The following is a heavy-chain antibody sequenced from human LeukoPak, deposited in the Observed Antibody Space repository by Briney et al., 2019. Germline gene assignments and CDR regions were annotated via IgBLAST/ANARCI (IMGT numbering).Heavy chain of an antibody. D-gene: IGHD4-23*01. CDR3: ARDYGGNSAHFDY. V-gene: IGHV1-2*02. Sequence: ASVKVSCKASGYTFTGYYMHWVRQAPGQGLEWMGWINPNSGGPNYAQKFQGRVTMTRDTSISTAYMELSRLRSDDTAVYYCARDYGGNSAHFDYWGQGTLVTVSS. J-gene: IGHJ4*02. CDR1: GYTFTGYY. CDR2: INPNSGGP.